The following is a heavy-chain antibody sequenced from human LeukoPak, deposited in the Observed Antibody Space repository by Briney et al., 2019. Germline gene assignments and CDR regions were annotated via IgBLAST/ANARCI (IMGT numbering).Heavy chain of an antibody. V-gene: IGHV4-4*07. CDR1: GGSISSYY. D-gene: IGHD3-22*01. CDR2: IYTSGST. J-gene: IGHJ4*02. Sequence: PSETLSLTCTVSGGSISSYYWSWIRQPAGKGLEWIGRIYTSGSTNYNPSLKRRVTMSGDTSKNQFSLKLRSVTAAATAVYYCAREVVGVTIPYYFDYWGQGTLVTVSS. CDR3: AREVVGVTIPYYFDY.